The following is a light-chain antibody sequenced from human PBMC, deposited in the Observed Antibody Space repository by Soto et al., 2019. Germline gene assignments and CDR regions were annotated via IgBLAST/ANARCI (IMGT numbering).Light chain of an antibody. CDR3: CSYAGMYTWV. V-gene: IGLV2-11*01. CDR2: DVS. Sequence: QSALTQPRSVSGSPGQSVTISCTGTSSDVGGYNYVSWYQQHPGKAPKLMIYDVSKRPSGVPHRFSGSKSGHAASLTISGLHAEDEADYYCCSYAGMYTWVFGGGTQLTVL. CDR1: SSDVGGYNY. J-gene: IGLJ3*02.